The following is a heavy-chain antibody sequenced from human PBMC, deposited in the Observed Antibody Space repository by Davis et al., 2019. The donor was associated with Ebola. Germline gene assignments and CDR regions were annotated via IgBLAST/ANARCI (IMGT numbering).Heavy chain of an antibody. CDR3: ARGSVGTGFRAFDI. CDR1: GFTFSTYG. D-gene: IGHD5-18*01. V-gene: IGHV3-72*01. CDR2: IRNRGNSYST. J-gene: IGHJ3*02. Sequence: PGGSLRLSCVASGFTFSTYGMHWVRQAPGQGLEWVARIRNRGNSYSTEYAASVKGRFTISRDDSENSHYLQMNSLKTEDTAVYYCARGSVGTGFRAFDIWGQGTMVTVSS.